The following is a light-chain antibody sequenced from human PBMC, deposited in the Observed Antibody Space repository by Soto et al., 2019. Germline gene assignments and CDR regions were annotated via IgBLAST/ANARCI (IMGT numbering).Light chain of an antibody. CDR3: AAWDDSRNGLSV. CDR2: SNH. Sequence: QSVLTQPPSASGTPGQRLTISCSASSGSLSVDWYQHLPGTAPKLLIQSNHQRPSGVPDRFSGSKSGTSASLAISGLQSEDDADYYCAAWDDSRNGLSVFGTGTKLTVL. J-gene: IGLJ1*01. CDR1: SGSLS. V-gene: IGLV1-44*01.